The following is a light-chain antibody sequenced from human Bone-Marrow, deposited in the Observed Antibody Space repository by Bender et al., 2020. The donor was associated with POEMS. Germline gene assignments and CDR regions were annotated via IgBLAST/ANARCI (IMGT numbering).Light chain of an antibody. CDR3: QAWDSTKAVV. CDR2: KDT. V-gene: IGLV3-1*01. Sequence: SYELTQPPSVSVSPGQTASITCSGDKLGDKFACWYQQRPDQSPVLVIYKDTKRPSGIPERFSGSNSGNTATLTISGTQGMDEADYYCQAWDSTKAVVFGGGTKLTVL. J-gene: IGLJ2*01. CDR1: KLGDKF.